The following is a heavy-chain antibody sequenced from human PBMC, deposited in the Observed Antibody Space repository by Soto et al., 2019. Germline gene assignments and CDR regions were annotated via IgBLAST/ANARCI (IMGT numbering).Heavy chain of an antibody. CDR1: GGSISSYY. V-gene: IGHV4-59*08. Sequence: SETLSLTCTVSGGSISSYYWSWIRHPPGKRLEWIGYIYYSGSTNYNPSLKSRATISVDTSMNQFSLKLSSVTAADTAVYYCPRLHSGGYCLFRFDDWGQGTLVTVYS. J-gene: IGHJ4*02. D-gene: IGHD1-26*01. CDR3: PRLHSGGYCLFRFDD. CDR2: IYYSGST.